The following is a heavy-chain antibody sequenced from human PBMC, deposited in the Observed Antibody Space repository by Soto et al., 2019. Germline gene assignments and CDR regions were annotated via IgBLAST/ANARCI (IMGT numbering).Heavy chain of an antibody. V-gene: IGHV1-8*01. J-gene: IGHJ5*02. CDR1: GYTFTSYD. D-gene: IGHD3-10*01. Sequence: ASVKVSCKASGYTFTSYDINWVRQATGQGLEWMGWTNPNSGNTGYAQKFQGRVTMTRNTSISTAYMELSSLRSEDTAVYYCARGKSPMVRGVIEYNWFDPWGQGTLVTVSS. CDR2: TNPNSGNT. CDR3: ARGKSPMVRGVIEYNWFDP.